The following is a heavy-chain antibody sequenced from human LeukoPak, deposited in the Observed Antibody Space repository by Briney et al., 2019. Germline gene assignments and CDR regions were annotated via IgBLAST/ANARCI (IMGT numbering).Heavy chain of an antibody. V-gene: IGHV3-9*01. D-gene: IGHD6-6*01. CDR1: GFTFDDYA. Sequence: GGSLRLSCAASGFTFDDYAMHWVRQAPGKGLEWVSGISWNSGSIGYADSVKGRFTISRDNAKNSLYLQMNSLRAEDTALYYCAKDSSGGYSSSPGVFYYFDYWGQGTLVIVSS. J-gene: IGHJ4*02. CDR3: AKDSSGGYSSSPGVFYYFDY. CDR2: ISWNSGSI.